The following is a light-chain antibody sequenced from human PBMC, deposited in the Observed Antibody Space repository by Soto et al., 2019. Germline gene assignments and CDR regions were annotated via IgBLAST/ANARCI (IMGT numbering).Light chain of an antibody. J-gene: IGKJ4*01. CDR2: GAS. Sequence: EIVMTQSPATLSVSPGERATLSCRASQSVGRNLAWYQQKPGQAPRLLIYGASTRATGIPSRFSGSGSGTEFTLTISSLQSEDVAIYSCQQYNHWPPLTFGGWTKVEIK. V-gene: IGKV3-15*01. CDR3: QQYNHWPPLT. CDR1: QSVGRN.